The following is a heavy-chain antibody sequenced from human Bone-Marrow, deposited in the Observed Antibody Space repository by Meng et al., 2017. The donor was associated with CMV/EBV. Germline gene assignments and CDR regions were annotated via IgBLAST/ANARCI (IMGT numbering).Heavy chain of an antibody. CDR3: ARGFYDSSDYSPLADWFDP. CDR1: VSSNY. D-gene: IGHD3-22*01. J-gene: IGHJ5*02. CDR2: IYSGGST. Sequence: VSSNYMSWVRQAPGKGLEWVSVIYSGGSTYYADSVKGRFTISRDNSKNTLYLQMNSPRAEDTAVYYCARGFYDSSDYSPLADWFDPWGQGTLVTVSS. V-gene: IGHV3-66*02.